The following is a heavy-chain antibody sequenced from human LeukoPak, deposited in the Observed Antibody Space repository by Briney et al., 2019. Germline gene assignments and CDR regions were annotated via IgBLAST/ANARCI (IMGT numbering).Heavy chain of an antibody. V-gene: IGHV3-53*01. Sequence: GGSLRLSCAASGLTVSSNYMSWVRQAPGKGLEWVSLIYSGGRTYYADSVKGRFTISRDDSKNTVHLLMNSLRAEDTALYYCASSNYEFWSGYLGIYYYYGVDVWGLGTTVTVSS. CDR2: IYSGGRT. CDR3: ASSNYEFWSGYLGIYYYYGVDV. D-gene: IGHD3-3*01. CDR1: GLTVSSNY. J-gene: IGHJ6*02.